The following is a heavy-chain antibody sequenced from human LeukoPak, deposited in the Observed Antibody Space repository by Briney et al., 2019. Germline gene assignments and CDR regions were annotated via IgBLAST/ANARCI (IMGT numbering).Heavy chain of an antibody. CDR1: GFTFSSYA. CDR3: AREKEAAAGQAYYFDY. J-gene: IGHJ4*02. Sequence: GRSLRLSCAASGFTFSSYAMHWVRQAPGKGLEWVAVISYDGSNKYYADSVKGRFTISRDNSKNTLYLQMNSLRAEDTAVYYCAREKEAAAGQAYYFDYWGQGTLVTVSS. D-gene: IGHD6-13*01. V-gene: IGHV3-30*04. CDR2: ISYDGSNK.